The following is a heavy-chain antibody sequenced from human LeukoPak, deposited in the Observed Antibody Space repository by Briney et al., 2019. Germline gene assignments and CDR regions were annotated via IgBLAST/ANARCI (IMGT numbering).Heavy chain of an antibody. CDR1: GFTFSRYW. CDR3: VRDASYYDSRGYYDAFDL. V-gene: IGHV3-7*01. Sequence: PGGSLRLSCAASGFTFSRYWMIWVRQAPGKGLEWVANIEQDESLKYYVDSVKGRFTISRDNGKNSLFLQMNSLRAEDTAVYYCVRDASYYDSRGYYDAFDLWGQGTMVTVSS. CDR2: IEQDESLK. D-gene: IGHD3-22*01. J-gene: IGHJ3*01.